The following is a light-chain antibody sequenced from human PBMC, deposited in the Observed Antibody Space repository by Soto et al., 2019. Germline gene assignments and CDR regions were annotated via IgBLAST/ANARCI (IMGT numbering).Light chain of an antibody. J-gene: IGKJ4*01. CDR3: HQRRNLLT. CDR2: NAS. CDR1: QNVSTY. Sequence: VLTQSPATLSLSPGERATLSCRASQNVSTYLAWYQQKPGQGPRLLIYNASTRATGIPARFSGRGSGTDFTLTISSLEREDFAVYYCHQRRNLLTFGGGTKVDI. V-gene: IGKV3-11*01.